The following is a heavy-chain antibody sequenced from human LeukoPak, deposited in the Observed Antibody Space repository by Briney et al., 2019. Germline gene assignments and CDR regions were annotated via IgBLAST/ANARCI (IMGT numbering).Heavy chain of an antibody. J-gene: IGHJ4*02. V-gene: IGHV4-30-2*01. D-gene: IGHD6-6*01. Sequence: SETLCLTCAVSGGSISSGGYSWSWIRQPPGKGLEWIGYIYHSGSTYYNPSLKSRVTISVDRSKNQFSLKLSSVTAADTAVYYCARGGAARSFDYWGQGTLVTVSS. CDR2: IYHSGST. CDR3: ARGGAARSFDY. CDR1: GGSISSGGYS.